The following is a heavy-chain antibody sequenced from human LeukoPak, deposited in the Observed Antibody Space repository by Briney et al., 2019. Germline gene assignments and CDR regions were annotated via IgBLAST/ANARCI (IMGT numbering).Heavy chain of an antibody. CDR3: ATVGYSSGWLFDY. CDR2: FDPEDGET. J-gene: IGHJ4*02. Sequence: ASVTVSCKVSGYTLTELSMHWVRQAPGKGLEWMGGFDPEDGETIYAQKFQGRVTMTEDTSTHTAYMELSSLRSEDTAVYYCATVGYSSGWLFDYWGQGTLVTVSS. D-gene: IGHD6-19*01. V-gene: IGHV1-24*01. CDR1: GYTLTELS.